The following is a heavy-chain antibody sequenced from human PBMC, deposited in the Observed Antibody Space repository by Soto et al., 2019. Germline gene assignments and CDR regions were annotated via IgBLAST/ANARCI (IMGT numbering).Heavy chain of an antibody. CDR3: ARTPNNGRAGVYGMDV. V-gene: IGHV1-2*04. D-gene: IGHD2-8*01. J-gene: IGHJ6*02. Sequence: QVQLVQSGAEVKKPGASVKVSCKASGYTFTNYYIHWVRQAPGQGLEWMGWIDGDSGDTKDAQKFQGWVTMTRDTSIKTAYRELSKLTSDDTAVDYCARTPNNGRAGVYGMDVWGQGTTVTVSS. CDR1: GYTFTNYY. CDR2: IDGDSGDT.